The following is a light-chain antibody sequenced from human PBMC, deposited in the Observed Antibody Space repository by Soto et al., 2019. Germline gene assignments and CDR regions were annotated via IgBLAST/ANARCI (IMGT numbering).Light chain of an antibody. Sequence: EIVMTQSPATLSVSPGERATLSCRASQSVSSNLAWYQQKPGQAPGLLIYGASIRATGIPARFSGSGSGTEFTLTISSLQSEDFAVYYCQQYNNWPPLITFGQGTRLEIK. CDR1: QSVSSN. V-gene: IGKV3D-15*01. CDR3: QQYNNWPPLIT. CDR2: GAS. J-gene: IGKJ5*01.